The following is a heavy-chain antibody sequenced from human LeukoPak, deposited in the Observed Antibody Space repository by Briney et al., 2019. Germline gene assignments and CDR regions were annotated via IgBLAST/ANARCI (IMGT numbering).Heavy chain of an antibody. D-gene: IGHD3-3*01. V-gene: IGHV3-23*01. Sequence: PGGSLRLSCAAPGFTFSSYAMSWVRQAPGKGLEWVSAISGSGETTDYADSVKGRFTISRDNSKNTLYLQMNSLRVEDTAVYYCAKDNSRWSRIHITYYFDYWGQGTLVTVSS. CDR1: GFTFSSYA. J-gene: IGHJ4*02. CDR2: ISGSGETT. CDR3: AKDNSRWSRIHITYYFDY.